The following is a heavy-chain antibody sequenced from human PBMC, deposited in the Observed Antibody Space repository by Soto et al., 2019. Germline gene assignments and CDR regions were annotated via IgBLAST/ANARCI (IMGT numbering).Heavy chain of an antibody. J-gene: IGHJ6*03. V-gene: IGHV3-30*18. CDR2: ISYDGSKK. CDR3: AKDKRTYGDYVYYYYYMDV. CDR1: GFTFSSYG. Sequence: GGSLRLSCAASGFTFSSYGMHWVRQAPGKGLEWVAVISYDGSKKYYADSVKGRFTISRDNSKNTLYLQMNSLRAEDTAVYYCAKDKRTYGDYVYYYYYMDVWGKGTTVTVSS. D-gene: IGHD4-17*01.